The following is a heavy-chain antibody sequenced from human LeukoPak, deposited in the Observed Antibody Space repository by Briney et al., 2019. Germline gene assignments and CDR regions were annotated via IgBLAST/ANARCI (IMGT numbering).Heavy chain of an antibody. Sequence: GESLKISCKGSGYSFPNYWIGWVRQMPGKGLEWMGIIYPGDSDTRYSPSFQDQVTISVDKSISTAYLQWSSLKASDTDMYYCARGPYAYTSSATLGSYNWFDPWGQGSLVTVSS. D-gene: IGHD2-2*02. V-gene: IGHV5-51*01. CDR1: GYSFPNYW. CDR3: ARGPYAYTSSATLGSYNWFDP. CDR2: IYPGDSDT. J-gene: IGHJ5*02.